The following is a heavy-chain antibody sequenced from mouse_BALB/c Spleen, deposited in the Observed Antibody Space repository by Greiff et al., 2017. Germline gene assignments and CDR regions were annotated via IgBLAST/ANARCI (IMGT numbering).Heavy chain of an antibody. V-gene: IGHV5-12-2*01. CDR3: ARDRRGSSSYFDY. CDR2: ISNGGGST. J-gene: IGHJ2*01. D-gene: IGHD1-1*01. Sequence: EVQVVESGGGLVKPGGSLKLSCAASGFTFSSYAMSWVRQTPEKRLEWVAYISNGGGSTYYPDTVKGRFTISRDNAKNTLYLQMSSLKSEDTAMYYCARDRRGSSSYFDYWGQGTTLTVSS. CDR1: GFTFSSYA.